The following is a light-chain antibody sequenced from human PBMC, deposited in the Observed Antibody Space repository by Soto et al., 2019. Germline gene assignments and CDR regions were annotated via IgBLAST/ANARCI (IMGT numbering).Light chain of an antibody. CDR3: QQYNNWPPWT. CDR2: GAS. CDR1: QSVSSN. J-gene: IGKJ1*01. Sequence: EIVMTQSPATLSVSPGERATLSCRASQSVSSNLAWYQQTPGQAPSLLIYGASTRATGIPARFSGSGSGTEFTLTISSLQSEDFAVYYCQQYNNWPPWTFGQGTKVDIK. V-gene: IGKV3-15*01.